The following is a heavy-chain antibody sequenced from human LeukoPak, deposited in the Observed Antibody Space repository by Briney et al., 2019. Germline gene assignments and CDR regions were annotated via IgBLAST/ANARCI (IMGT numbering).Heavy chain of an antibody. CDR2: IYYSGST. Sequence: SKTLSLTCTVSGGSISSYYWSWIRQPPGKGLEWIGYIYYSGSTDYNPSLKSRVTISVDTSKNQFSLKLSSVAAADTAVYYCARHPVAGDPDYWGQGTLVTVSS. V-gene: IGHV4-59*08. CDR1: GGSISSYY. J-gene: IGHJ4*02. CDR3: ARHPVAGDPDY. D-gene: IGHD6-19*01.